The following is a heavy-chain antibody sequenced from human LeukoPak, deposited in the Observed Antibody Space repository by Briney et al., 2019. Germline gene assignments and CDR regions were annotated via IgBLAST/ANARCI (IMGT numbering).Heavy chain of an antibody. D-gene: IGHD2-2*01. CDR3: ARDRYGNLLPAAAADC. Sequence: GGSLRLSCAASGFTFSSYWMSWVRQAPGKGPEWVASIKQDGSEKNYVDSVKGRFSISRDNAKNSLYLQMNSLRAEDTAVYYCARDRYGNLLPAAAADCWGQGTLVTVSS. J-gene: IGHJ4*02. CDR2: IKQDGSEK. V-gene: IGHV3-7*01. CDR1: GFTFSSYW.